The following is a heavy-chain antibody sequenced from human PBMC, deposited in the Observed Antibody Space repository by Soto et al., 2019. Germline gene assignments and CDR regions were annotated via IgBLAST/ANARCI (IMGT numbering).Heavy chain of an antibody. J-gene: IGHJ6*02. CDR2: ISSSSSYI. CDR1: GLSFRRDR. D-gene: IGHD1-26*01. CDR3: SRGGSVGATLYYYYGIDV. Sequence: RGSLIVSSAAYGLSFRRDRVYCVAQAPGKGLEWVSSISSSSSYIYCADSVKGRFTISRDNAKNSLYLQMNSLRAEDTAVYYCSRGGSVGATLYYYYGIDVCVQG. V-gene: IGHV3-21*01.